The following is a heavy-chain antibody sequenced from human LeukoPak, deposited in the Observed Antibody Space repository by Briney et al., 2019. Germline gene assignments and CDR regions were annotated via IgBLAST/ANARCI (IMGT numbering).Heavy chain of an antibody. CDR1: GYTFTSYD. Sequence: ASVRVSCKASGYTFTSYDINWVRQATGQGLEWMGWMNPNSGNTGYAQKFQGRVTMTRNTSISTAYMELSSLRSEDTAVHYCAREEGDYGDYKFDPWGQGTLVTVSS. CDR2: MNPNSGNT. CDR3: AREEGDYGDYKFDP. V-gene: IGHV1-8*01. J-gene: IGHJ5*02. D-gene: IGHD4-17*01.